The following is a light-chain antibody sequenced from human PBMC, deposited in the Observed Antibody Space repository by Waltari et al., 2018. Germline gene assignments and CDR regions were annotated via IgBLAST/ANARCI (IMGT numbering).Light chain of an antibody. CDR1: QSIGKY. V-gene: IGKV3-20*01. J-gene: IGKJ1*01. CDR3: QNHERLPAT. CDR2: AAS. Sequence: EIVLTQPPGTVSLSPGERATLSCRASQSIGKYLVWYQQKPGQAPRLLSYAASSRATGVPDRFSGSGSGTDFSLTISRLEPEDFAVYYCQNHERLPATFGQGTKVESK.